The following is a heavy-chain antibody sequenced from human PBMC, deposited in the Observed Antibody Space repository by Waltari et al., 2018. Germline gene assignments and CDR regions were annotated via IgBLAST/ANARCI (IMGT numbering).Heavy chain of an antibody. CDR2: INAGNGNT. CDR1: GYTFTSYA. V-gene: IGHV1-3*01. Sequence: QVQLVQSGAEVQKPGASVKVSCKASGYTFTSYAMHWVRQAPGQRLGWMGWINAGNGNTKYSQKFQGRVTITRDTSASTAYMELSSLRSEDTAVYYCARDSGELSFNDAFDIWGQGTMVTVSS. J-gene: IGHJ3*02. D-gene: IGHD3-16*02. CDR3: ARDSGELSFNDAFDI.